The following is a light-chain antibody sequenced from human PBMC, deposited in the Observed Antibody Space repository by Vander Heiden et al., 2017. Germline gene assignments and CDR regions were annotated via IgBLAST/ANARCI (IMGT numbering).Light chain of an antibody. CDR1: QSVRSSY. V-gene: IGKV3-20*01. CDR2: GAS. CDR3: QQYGSSLLT. Sequence: EIVLTQSPGTLSSPPVERAPLPYRARQSVRSSYLAWYQQKPGQAPRLLIYGASSMATGIPDRFSGSGSGTDFTLTISRLEPEDFAVYYCQQYGSSLLTFGGGTKVEIK. J-gene: IGKJ4*01.